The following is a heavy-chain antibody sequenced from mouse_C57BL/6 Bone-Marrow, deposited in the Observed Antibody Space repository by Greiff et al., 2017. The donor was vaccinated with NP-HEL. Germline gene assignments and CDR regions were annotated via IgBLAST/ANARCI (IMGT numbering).Heavy chain of an antibody. CDR1: GFTFSSYA. D-gene: IGHD3-3*01. CDR3: TRIGPFFCDY. CDR2: ISSGGDYI. J-gene: IGHJ2*01. V-gene: IGHV5-9-1*02. Sequence: EGLVKPGGSLKLSCAASGFTFSSYAMSWVRQTPEKRLEWVAYISSGGDYIYYADTVQGRFTISRDNARNTLYLQMSSLKSEDTAMYYSTRIGPFFCDYWRRGTTLTVSS.